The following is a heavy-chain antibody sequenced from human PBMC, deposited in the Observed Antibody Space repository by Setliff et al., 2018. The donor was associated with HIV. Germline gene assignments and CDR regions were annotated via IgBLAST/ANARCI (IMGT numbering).Heavy chain of an antibody. D-gene: IGHD1-1*01. V-gene: IGHV4-34*01. CDR3: VRDYWTVLDY. CDR1: GGSFSDYF. J-gene: IGHJ4*02. CDR2: INHSGIT. Sequence: SETLSLTCAVYGGSFSDYFYTWIRQSPENGLEWIGEINHSGITNYSPSLKSRATIAVDTSKDQFSLKLRSDDMAVYYCVRDYWTVLDYWGQGTLVTVSS.